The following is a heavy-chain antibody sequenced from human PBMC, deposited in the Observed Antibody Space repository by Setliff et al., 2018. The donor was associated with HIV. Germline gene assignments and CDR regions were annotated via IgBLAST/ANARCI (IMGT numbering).Heavy chain of an antibody. Sequence: SETLSLTCNVSGDSISTGSYHWGWIRQPPGKGLEWIGSIYYSGSTAYNWSLKSRVTISVDSSKSQFSLRLRSVTAADTAVYYCARHVHWSGPYYYNYYYVDVWGQGATVTVSS. J-gene: IGHJ6*03. CDR2: IYYSGST. D-gene: IGHD3-3*01. CDR3: ARHVHWSGPYYYNYYYVDV. V-gene: IGHV4-39*01. CDR1: GDSISTGSYH.